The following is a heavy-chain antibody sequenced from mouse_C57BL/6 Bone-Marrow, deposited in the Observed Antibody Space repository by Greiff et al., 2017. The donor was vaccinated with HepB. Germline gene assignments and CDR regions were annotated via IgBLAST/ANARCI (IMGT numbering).Heavy chain of an antibody. CDR3: ARHGYYGSSPYYYAMDY. CDR2: ISNLAYSI. D-gene: IGHD1-1*01. V-gene: IGHV5-15*01. CDR1: GFTFSDYG. J-gene: IGHJ4*01. Sequence: EVQRVESGGGLVQPGGSLKLSCAASGFTFSDYGMAWVRQAPRKGPEWVAFISNLAYSIYYADTVTGRFTISRENAKNTLYLEMSSLRSEDTAMYYCARHGYYGSSPYYYAMDYWGQGTSVTVSS.